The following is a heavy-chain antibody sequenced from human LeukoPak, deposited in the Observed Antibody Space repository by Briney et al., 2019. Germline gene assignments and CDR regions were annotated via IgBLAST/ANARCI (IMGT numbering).Heavy chain of an antibody. CDR1: GYTFTSYG. J-gene: IGHJ4*02. CDR2: ISAYNGNT. V-gene: IGHV1-18*01. CDR3: ARDRSRYSGYDSFDY. Sequence: ASVKVSCKASGYTFTSYGISWVRQAPGQGLEWMGWISAYNGNTNYAQKLQGRVTMTTDTSTSTAYMELRSLRSDDTAVYYCARDRSRYSGYDSFDYWGQGTLVTVSS. D-gene: IGHD5-12*01.